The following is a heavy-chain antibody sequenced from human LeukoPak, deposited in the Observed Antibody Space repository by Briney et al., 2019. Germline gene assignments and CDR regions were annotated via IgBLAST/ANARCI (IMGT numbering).Heavy chain of an antibody. CDR3: ASALGYCSSTSCYGYYYYYGMDV. Sequence: SETLSLTCAVYGGSFSGYYWRWIRQPPGKGLEWIGEINHSGSTNYNPSLKSRVTISVDTSKNQFSLKLSSVTAADTAVYYCASALGYCSSTSCYGYYYYYGMDVWGQGTTVTISS. V-gene: IGHV4-34*01. CDR1: GGSFSGYY. D-gene: IGHD2-2*01. J-gene: IGHJ6*02. CDR2: INHSGST.